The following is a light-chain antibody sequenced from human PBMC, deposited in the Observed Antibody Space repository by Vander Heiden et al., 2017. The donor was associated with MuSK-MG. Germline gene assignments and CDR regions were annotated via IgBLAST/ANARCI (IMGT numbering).Light chain of an antibody. V-gene: IGKV3-11*01. CDR3: QQHSNWPPIT. J-gene: IGKJ5*01. CDR2: DAS. CDR1: QSISRY. Sequence: EIVLTQSPATLSLSPGERATLSCRASQSISRYLAWYQQKPGRAPRLLIYDASNRATGIPARFSGSGSGTDFTLTISSLEPEDFAVYYCQQHSNWPPITFGQGTRLEIK.